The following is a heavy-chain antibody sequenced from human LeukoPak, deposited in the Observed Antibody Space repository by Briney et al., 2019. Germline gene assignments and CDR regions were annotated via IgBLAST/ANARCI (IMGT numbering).Heavy chain of an antibody. V-gene: IGHV3-30*01. J-gene: IGHJ6*03. D-gene: IGHD3-10*01. CDR3: ARASITSTYYHYYMDV. Sequence: GGSLRLSCAASGFTFSSFPMHWVRQAPGKGVEWVVVVSPDGSVENYADSVKGRFTISRDNAKNTVYLQMNSLRTEDTAVYYCARASITSTYYHYYMDVWGKGTTVTVSS. CDR1: GFTFSSFP. CDR2: VSPDGSVE.